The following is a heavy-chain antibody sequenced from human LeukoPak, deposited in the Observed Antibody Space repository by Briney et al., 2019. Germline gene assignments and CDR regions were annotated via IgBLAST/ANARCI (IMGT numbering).Heavy chain of an antibody. CDR3: ARQYSDYPLISY. D-gene: IGHD4-11*01. J-gene: IGHJ4*02. CDR1: GGTFSSYA. V-gene: IGHV1-69*06. Sequence: GASVKVSCKASGGTFSSYAISWVRQAPGQGLEWMGGIIPIFGTANYAQKFQGRVTITADKSTSTAYMELSSLRSADTAVYYCARQYSDYPLISYWGQGTLVTVSS. CDR2: IIPIFGTA.